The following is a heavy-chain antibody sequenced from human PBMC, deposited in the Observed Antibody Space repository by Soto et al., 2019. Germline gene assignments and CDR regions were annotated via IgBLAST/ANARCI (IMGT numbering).Heavy chain of an antibody. V-gene: IGHV1-8*01. CDR2: MNPNSGNT. CDR3: ARGITMVRANWFDP. CDR1: GYTFTSYD. Sequence: ASVKVSCKASGYTFTSYDINWVRQATGQGLEWMGWMNPNSGNTGYAQKFQGRVTMTRNTSISTAHMELSSLRSEDTAVYYCARGITMVRANWFDPWGQGTLVTVSS. J-gene: IGHJ5*02. D-gene: IGHD3-10*01.